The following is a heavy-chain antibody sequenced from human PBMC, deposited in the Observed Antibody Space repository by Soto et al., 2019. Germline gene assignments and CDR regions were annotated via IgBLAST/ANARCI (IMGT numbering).Heavy chain of an antibody. Sequence: QVQLQESGPGLVKPSQTLSLTCTVSGGSITSDYSCWRWIRKPPGEGLEWIGLIFDSGTTYTNPSLTSQVAISLDTSKNHFSLTLSSVTAADTAVYYCARGPSGDKVHYWGQGALVTVSS. CDR3: ARGPSGDKVHY. J-gene: IGHJ4*02. D-gene: IGHD7-27*01. CDR1: GGSITSDYSC. V-gene: IGHV4-30-4*01. CDR2: IFDSGTT.